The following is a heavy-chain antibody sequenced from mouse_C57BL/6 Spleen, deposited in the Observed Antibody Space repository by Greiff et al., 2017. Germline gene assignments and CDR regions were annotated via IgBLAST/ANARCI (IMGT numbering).Heavy chain of an antibody. D-gene: IGHD1-1*01. J-gene: IGHJ2*01. Sequence: QVQLQQPGAELVKPGASVKLSCKASGYTFTSYWMHWVKQRPGQGLEWIGMIHPNSGSTNYNETFKSKATLTVDKSSSTAYMQLSSLTSEDSAVYYCARHYGSSDFDYWGQGTTLTVSS. CDR1: GYTFTSYW. CDR2: IHPNSGST. V-gene: IGHV1-64*01. CDR3: ARHYGSSDFDY.